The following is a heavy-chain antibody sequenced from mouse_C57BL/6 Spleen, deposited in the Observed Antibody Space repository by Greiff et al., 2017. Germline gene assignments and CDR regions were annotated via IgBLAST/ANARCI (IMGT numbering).Heavy chain of an antibody. J-gene: IGHJ2*01. CDR3: AGSGMVIDFDY. Sequence: QVQLQQSGPELVKPGASVKISCKASGYAFSSSWMNWVKQRPGKGLEWIGRIYPGDGDTNYNGKFKGKATLTADKSSSTAYMQLSSLTSEDSAVXFCAGSGMVIDFDYWGQGTTLTVSS. V-gene: IGHV1-82*01. CDR1: GYAFSSSW. D-gene: IGHD2-2*01. CDR2: IYPGDGDT.